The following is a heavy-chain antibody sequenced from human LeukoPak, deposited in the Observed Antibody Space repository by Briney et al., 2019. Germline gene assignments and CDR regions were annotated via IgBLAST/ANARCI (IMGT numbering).Heavy chain of an antibody. D-gene: IGHD1-26*01. Sequence: PGGSLRLPCAASGFTVSSNYMSWVRQAPGKGLEWVSVIYSGGSTYYADSVKGRFTISRHNSKNTLYLQMNSLRAEDTAVYYCASSASGSYNYWGQGTLVTVPS. J-gene: IGHJ4*02. CDR3: ASSASGSYNY. V-gene: IGHV3-53*04. CDR1: GFTVSSNY. CDR2: IYSGGST.